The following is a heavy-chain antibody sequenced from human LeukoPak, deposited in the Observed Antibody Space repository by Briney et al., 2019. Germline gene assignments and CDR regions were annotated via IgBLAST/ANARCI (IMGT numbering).Heavy chain of an antibody. D-gene: IGHD4-11*01. Sequence: SETLSLICAVYGGSFSGYYWSWIRQPPGKGLEWIGEINHSGSTNYNPSLKSRVTISVDTSKNQFSLKLSSVTAADTALYYCARGMIDYSNYAALDIWGQGTMVTVSS. CDR3: ARGMIDYSNYAALDI. J-gene: IGHJ3*02. CDR1: GGSFSGYY. CDR2: INHSGST. V-gene: IGHV4-34*01.